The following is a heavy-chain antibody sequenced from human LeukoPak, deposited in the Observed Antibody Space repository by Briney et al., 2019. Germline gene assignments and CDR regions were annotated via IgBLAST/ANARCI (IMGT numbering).Heavy chain of an antibody. CDR2: ISSSGGTI. D-gene: IGHD3-3*01. CDR1: GFTFSDYY. J-gene: IGHJ6*02. V-gene: IGHV3-11*01. CDR3: ARDRIEYYDFWSGYFYYYYGMDV. Sequence: GGSLRLACAASGFTFSDYYMSWIRQAPGKGLEWVSYISSSGGTIYYADSVKGRFTISRDNAKNSLYLQMNSRRAEDTAVYYCARDRIEYYDFWSGYFYYYYGMDVWGQGTTVTVSS.